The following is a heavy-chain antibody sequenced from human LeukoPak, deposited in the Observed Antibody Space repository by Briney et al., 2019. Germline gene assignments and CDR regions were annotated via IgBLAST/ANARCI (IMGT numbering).Heavy chain of an antibody. CDR1: GFTFSTSW. CDR3: AKDREGTTFDN. J-gene: IGHJ4*02. Sequence: GGSLRLSCAASGFTFSTSWMNWVRQAPGKGLEWVANIKGDGSVQSYVDSVKGRFTISRDNAKNSLFLEMNSLRAEDTAVYYCAKDREGTTFDNWGQGTLVTVSS. V-gene: IGHV3-7*01. CDR2: IKGDGSVQ. D-gene: IGHD1-7*01.